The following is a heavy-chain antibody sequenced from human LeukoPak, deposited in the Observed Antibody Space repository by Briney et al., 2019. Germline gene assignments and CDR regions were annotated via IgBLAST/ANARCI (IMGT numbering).Heavy chain of an antibody. V-gene: IGHV4-39*07. CDR1: GGSISSSGYY. CDR3: ARGPSSWYYYYYMDV. CDR2: IYYSGST. Sequence: SSETLSLTCTVSGGSISSSGYYWGWIRQPPGKGLEWIGSIYYSGSTYYNPSLKSRVTISVDTSKNQFSLKLSSVTAADTAVYYCARGPSSWYYYYYMDVWGKGTTVTVSS. J-gene: IGHJ6*03. D-gene: IGHD6-13*01.